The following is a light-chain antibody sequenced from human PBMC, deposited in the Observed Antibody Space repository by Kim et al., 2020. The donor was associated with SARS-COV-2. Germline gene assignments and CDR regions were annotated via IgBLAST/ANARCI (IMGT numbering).Light chain of an antibody. CDR3: STWDSSLSAVV. CDR2: RNN. J-gene: IGLJ2*01. CDR1: SNNVGNRG. V-gene: IGLV10-54*01. Sequence: QAGLTQPPSVSKGLRQTATLTCTGNSNNVGNRGAAWLQQHQGHPHKLLSYRNNNRPSGISERFSASRSGNTASLTITGLQPEDEADYYCSTWDSSLSAVVFGGGTQLTVL.